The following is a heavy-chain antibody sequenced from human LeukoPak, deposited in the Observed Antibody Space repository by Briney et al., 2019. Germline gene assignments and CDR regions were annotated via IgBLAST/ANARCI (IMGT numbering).Heavy chain of an antibody. Sequence: PGGSLRLSCAASGFTFSSYPMHWVRQTPGKGLEWVAVTSYDGSNKYYADSVKGRFTISRDNSKNTLYLQMNSLRAEDTAVYYCAKVRGCSSTSCYPYYFDYWGQGTLVTVSS. CDR3: AKVRGCSSTSCYPYYFDY. CDR2: TSYDGSNK. J-gene: IGHJ4*02. D-gene: IGHD2-2*01. CDR1: GFTFSSYP. V-gene: IGHV3-30*04.